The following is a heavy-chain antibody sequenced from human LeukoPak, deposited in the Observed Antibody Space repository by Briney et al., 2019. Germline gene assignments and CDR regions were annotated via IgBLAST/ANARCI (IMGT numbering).Heavy chain of an antibody. V-gene: IGHV4-4*07. Sequence: SETLSLTCTVSGGSISSYYWSWIRQPAGKGLEWIGRIYTSGSTNYNPSLKSRVTISVDTSKNQFSLKLSSVTAADTAVYYCARGVVRGVTLNWFDPWGQGTLVTVSS. J-gene: IGHJ5*02. CDR3: ARGVVRGVTLNWFDP. D-gene: IGHD3-10*01. CDR2: IYTSGST. CDR1: GGSISSYY.